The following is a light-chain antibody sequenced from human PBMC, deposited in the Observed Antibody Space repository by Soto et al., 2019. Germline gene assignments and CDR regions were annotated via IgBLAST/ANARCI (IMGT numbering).Light chain of an antibody. CDR3: QKYDSGPSLT. CDR2: AAS. Sequence: DIQMTQSPSSLSASVGDRVTVTCRASQGITSYLAGYQQKPGNVPKLLIYAASTLQPGGPPRFSGSGSGTAFTLTNSSLQHEDVAAYYCQKYDSGPSLTFGGGTKVEIK. J-gene: IGKJ4*01. CDR1: QGITSY. V-gene: IGKV1-27*01.